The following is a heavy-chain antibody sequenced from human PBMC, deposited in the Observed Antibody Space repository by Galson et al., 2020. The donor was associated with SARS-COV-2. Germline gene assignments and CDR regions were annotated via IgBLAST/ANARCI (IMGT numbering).Heavy chain of an antibody. Sequence: ASVKVSCKASGYTFTGYYMHWVRQAPGQGLEWMGWINPNSGGTNYAQKFQGRVTMTRDTSISTAYMELSRLRSDDTAVYYCASKSGLVVPAATDYYYYMDVWCKGTTVTVSS. CDR2: INPNSGGT. CDR1: GYTFTGYY. V-gene: IGHV1-2*02. CDR3: ASKSGLVVPAATDYYYYMDV. J-gene: IGHJ6*03. D-gene: IGHD2-2*01.